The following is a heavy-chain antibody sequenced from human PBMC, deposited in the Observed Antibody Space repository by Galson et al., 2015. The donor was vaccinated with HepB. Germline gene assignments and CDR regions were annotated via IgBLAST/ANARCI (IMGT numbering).Heavy chain of an antibody. D-gene: IGHD6-13*01. V-gene: IGHV1-69*04. CDR1: GGTFSSDT. Sequence: SVKVSCKASGGTFSSDTINWVRQAPGQGLEYMGRIVPIVDIVRYAQRFQDRVTITADKSTGTAYLELTSLRSEDTAVYYCSRDRPLPRLAAGGFFDSWGQGTLVTVSS. CDR3: SRDRPLPRLAAGGFFDS. J-gene: IGHJ4*02. CDR2: IVPIVDIV.